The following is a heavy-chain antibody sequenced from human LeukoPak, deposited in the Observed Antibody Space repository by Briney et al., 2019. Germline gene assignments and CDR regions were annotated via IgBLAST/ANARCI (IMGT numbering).Heavy chain of an antibody. CDR2: IRNKANSYAT. Sequence: GGSLRLSCAASGFTFSNHYMDWVRQAPGKGLEWVGRIRNKANSYATEYAASVKGRFTISRDDSKNSLYLQMNGLKTEDTAVYYCTRVVVTAIPSKYIDYWGQGTLVTVSS. J-gene: IGHJ4*02. D-gene: IGHD2-21*02. CDR1: GFTFSNHY. V-gene: IGHV3-72*01. CDR3: TRVVVTAIPSKYIDY.